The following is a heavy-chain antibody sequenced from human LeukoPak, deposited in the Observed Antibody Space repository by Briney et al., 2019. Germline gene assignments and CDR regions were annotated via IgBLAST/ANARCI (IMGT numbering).Heavy chain of an antibody. CDR2: IIPIFGTA. V-gene: IGHV1-69*06. Sequence: ASVKVSCKASGGTFSSYAISWVRQAPGQGLEWMGGIIPIFGTANYAQKFQGRVTITADKSTSTAYMELSSLRSEDTAVYYCARALEIHPYYYDSSGYYDAFDIWGQGTMVTVSS. CDR3: ARALEIHPYYYDSSGYYDAFDI. D-gene: IGHD3-22*01. CDR1: GGTFSSYA. J-gene: IGHJ3*02.